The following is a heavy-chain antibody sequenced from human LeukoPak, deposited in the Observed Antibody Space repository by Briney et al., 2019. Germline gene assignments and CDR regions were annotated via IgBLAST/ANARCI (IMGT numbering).Heavy chain of an antibody. Sequence: GRSLRLSCAASGFTFDDYAMHWVRQAPGKGLEWVSGISWNSGSIGYADSVKGRFTISRDNAKNSLYLQMNSLRAEDTALYYCARYSSSSGPDYWGQGTLVTVSS. CDR1: GFTFDDYA. CDR2: ISWNSGSI. V-gene: IGHV3-9*01. D-gene: IGHD6-6*01. CDR3: ARYSSSSGPDY. J-gene: IGHJ4*02.